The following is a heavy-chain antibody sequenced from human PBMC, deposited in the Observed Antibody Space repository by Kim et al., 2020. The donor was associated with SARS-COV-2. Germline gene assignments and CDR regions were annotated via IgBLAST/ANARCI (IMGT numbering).Heavy chain of an antibody. D-gene: IGHD3-10*01. CDR3: AGGLERYYYGSGIDY. V-gene: IGHV1-18*01. CDR1: GYTFTSYG. CDR2: ISAYNGNT. J-gene: IGHJ4*02. Sequence: ASVKVSCKASGYTFTSYGISWVRQAPGQGLEWMGWISAYNGNTNYAQKLQGRVTMTTDTSTSTAYMELRSLRSDDTAVYYCAGGLERYYYGSGIDYWGQGTLVTVSS.